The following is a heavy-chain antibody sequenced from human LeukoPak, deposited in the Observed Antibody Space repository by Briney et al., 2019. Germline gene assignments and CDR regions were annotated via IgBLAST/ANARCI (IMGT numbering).Heavy chain of an antibody. CDR1: GFTFDDYG. Sequence: GGSLRLSCAASGFTFDDYGMSWVRQAPGKGPEWVSGINWNGGSTGYADSVKGRFTISRDNAKNSLYLQMNSLRAEDTALYYCARDPITMVRGNSYYYYYMDVWGKGTTVTVSS. CDR2: INWNGGST. D-gene: IGHD3-10*01. V-gene: IGHV3-20*04. CDR3: ARDPITMVRGNSYYYYYMDV. J-gene: IGHJ6*03.